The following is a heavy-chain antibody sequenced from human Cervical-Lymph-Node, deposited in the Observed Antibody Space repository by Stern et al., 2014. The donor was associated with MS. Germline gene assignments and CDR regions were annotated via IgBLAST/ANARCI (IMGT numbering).Heavy chain of an antibody. Sequence: VQLVESGPGLVKPSQTLSLTCTVSGGSISSGGYYWSRLRQHPGKGLVWIGTSYYSGSTYYNRSLKVRVTISVDTSKNQFSRKLSSVTAADTAVYYCARDGGGSYPIIDYWGQGTLVTVSS. D-gene: IGHD1-26*01. V-gene: IGHV4-31*03. J-gene: IGHJ4*02. CDR1: GGSISSGGYY. CDR2: SYYSGST. CDR3: ARDGGGSYPIIDY.